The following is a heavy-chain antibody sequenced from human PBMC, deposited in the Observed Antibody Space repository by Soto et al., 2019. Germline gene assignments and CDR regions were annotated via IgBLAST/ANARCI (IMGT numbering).Heavy chain of an antibody. Sequence: SVKVSCKASGGTFSSYAISWVRQAPGQGLEWMGGIIPFFGKANYAQKLQGRVTMTTDASTSTAYMELRSLRSDDTAVYYCARCHILHAFDIWGQGTMVTVSS. J-gene: IGHJ3*02. CDR2: IIPFFGKA. V-gene: IGHV1-69*05. D-gene: IGHD2-21*01. CDR1: GGTFSSYA. CDR3: ARCHILHAFDI.